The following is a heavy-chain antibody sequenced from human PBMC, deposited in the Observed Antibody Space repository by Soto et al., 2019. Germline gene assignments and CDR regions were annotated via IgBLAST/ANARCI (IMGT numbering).Heavy chain of an antibody. CDR1: GFTFSSQA. CDR2: ISGSGGST. Sequence: GGSLRLSCAASGFTFSSQAMSWVRQAPGKGLEWVLAISGSGGSTYYADTVMGRFTIARDNSKNTLYLQMNSLRAEDTAVYYCARDWARITIFGVVSESYGMDVWGPGTTVTVSS. V-gene: IGHV3-23*01. CDR3: ARDWARITIFGVVSESYGMDV. J-gene: IGHJ6*02. D-gene: IGHD3-3*01.